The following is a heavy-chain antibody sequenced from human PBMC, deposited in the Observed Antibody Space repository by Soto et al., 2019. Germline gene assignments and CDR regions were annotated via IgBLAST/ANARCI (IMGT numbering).Heavy chain of an antibody. D-gene: IGHD6-13*01. V-gene: IGHV3-21*01. CDR3: ARDVAGGYSSSWYPTNWFDP. J-gene: IGHJ5*02. Sequence: LRLSCAASGFTFSSYSMNWVRQAPWKGLEWVSSISSSSSYIYYADSVKGRFTISRDNAKNSLYLQMNSLRAEDTAVYYCARDVAGGYSSSWYPTNWFDPWGQGTLVSVSS. CDR1: GFTFSSYS. CDR2: ISSSSSYI.